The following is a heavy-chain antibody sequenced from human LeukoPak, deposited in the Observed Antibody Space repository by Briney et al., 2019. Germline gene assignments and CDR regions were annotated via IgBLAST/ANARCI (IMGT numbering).Heavy chain of an antibody. V-gene: IGHV3-30-3*01. CDR2: TSYEGSIK. J-gene: IGHJ3*02. Sequence: GGSLRLSCAASGFTFSSYAMHWVRQAPGKGLEWVAVTSYEGSIKKYADSVKGRFTISRDNSKNTLFLQMNSLRPEDTALYYCAREITIFGVVIQRYDAFDIWGQGTMVTVSS. CDR1: GFTFSSYA. CDR3: AREITIFGVVIQRYDAFDI. D-gene: IGHD3-3*01.